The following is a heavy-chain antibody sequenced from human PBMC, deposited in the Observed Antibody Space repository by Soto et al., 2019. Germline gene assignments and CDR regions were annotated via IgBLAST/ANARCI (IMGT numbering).Heavy chain of an antibody. CDR2: IYYSGST. V-gene: IGHV4-59*01. Sequence: QMQLQESGPGLVKPSETLSLTCTVSGGSISSYYWSWIRQPPGKGLEWIGYIYYSGSTNYNPSLKSRVTISVDTSKNQFSLKLSSVTAADTAVYYCARVRVRGSSSHNYFDYWGQGTLVTVSS. J-gene: IGHJ4*02. D-gene: IGHD6-13*01. CDR3: ARVRVRGSSSHNYFDY. CDR1: GGSISSYY.